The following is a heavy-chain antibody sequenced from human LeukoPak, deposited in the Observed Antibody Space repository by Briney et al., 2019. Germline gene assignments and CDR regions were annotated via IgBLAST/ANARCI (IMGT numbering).Heavy chain of an antibody. CDR1: VYTFSSYD. D-gene: IGHD6-6*01. CDR3: ARLPKYSRPLDY. J-gene: IGHJ4*02. CDR2: MNPNSGNT. Sequence: ASVKVSCKASVYTFSSYDVNWVRQATGQELEGRGWMNPNSGNTAYAQQFQGRVTMSRDTSISTAYMELSSLRSEDTAVYYCARLPKYSRPLDYWGQGTLVTVSS. V-gene: IGHV1-8*02.